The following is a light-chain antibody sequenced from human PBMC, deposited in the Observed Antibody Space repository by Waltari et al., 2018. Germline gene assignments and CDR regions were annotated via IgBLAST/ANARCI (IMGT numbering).Light chain of an antibody. V-gene: IGKV2-30*01. CDR2: KVF. Sequence: DVVMTQSPLSLPVTLGQPASISCRSSQSLVDSDGNTYLNWFQQRPGQSPRRLIYKVFNRDSGVPARFSGSGSGTDFTLKISRVEAEDVGVYYCRQGTHWPPMYTFGQGTKLEIK. J-gene: IGKJ2*01. CDR3: RQGTHWPPMYT. CDR1: QSLVDSDGNTY.